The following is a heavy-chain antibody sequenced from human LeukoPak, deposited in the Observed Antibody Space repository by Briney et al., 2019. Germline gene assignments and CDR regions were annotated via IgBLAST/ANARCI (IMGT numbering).Heavy chain of an antibody. CDR3: ARVGAVTDGAFDI. J-gene: IGHJ3*02. CDR2: IKQDGSEK. CDR1: GFTFSSYW. D-gene: IGHD4-17*01. V-gene: IGHV3-7*01. Sequence: GGSLRLSCAASGFTFSSYWMSWVRQAPGKGLEWVANIKQDGSEKYYVDSVKGRFTIFRDNAKNSLYLQMNSLRAEDTAVYYCARVGAVTDGAFDIWGQGTMVTVSS.